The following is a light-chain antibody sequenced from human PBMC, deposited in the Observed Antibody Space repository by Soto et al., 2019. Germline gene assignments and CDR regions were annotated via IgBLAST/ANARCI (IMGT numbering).Light chain of an antibody. V-gene: IGKV3-20*01. J-gene: IGKJ5*01. Sequence: EIILTQSPDTLSLSPRERATLXXRASQTVSSNYLAWCQQRPGQAPRLXIYGASTRAAGIPDRFSGSGSGTDFTLTITRLEPEDSAVYFCQQYTGPPATFGQGTRLEIK. CDR3: QQYTGPPAT. CDR1: QTVSSNY. CDR2: GAS.